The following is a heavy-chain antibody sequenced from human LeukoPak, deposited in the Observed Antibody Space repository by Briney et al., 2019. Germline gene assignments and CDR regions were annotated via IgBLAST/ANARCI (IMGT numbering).Heavy chain of an antibody. J-gene: IGHJ4*02. Sequence: PGGSLRLXCAASGFTFSSYGMHWVRQAPGKGLEWVAFIRYDGSNKYYADSVKGRFTISRDNSKNTLYLQMNSLRAEDRAVCYCAKDPLPAAIPTYFDYWGQGTLVTVSS. CDR2: IRYDGSNK. CDR3: AKDPLPAAIPTYFDY. V-gene: IGHV3-30*02. CDR1: GFTFSSYG. D-gene: IGHD2-2*02.